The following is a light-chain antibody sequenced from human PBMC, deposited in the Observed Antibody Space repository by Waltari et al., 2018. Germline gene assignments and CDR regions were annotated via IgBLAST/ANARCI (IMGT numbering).Light chain of an antibody. V-gene: IGLV2-8*01. Sequence: QSALTQPPSASGSPGQSVTLSCTGPSTDIGFYNYVSWYQQHPGKAPHLLIYEVTERPSGVPDRFSGSKSGNTASLTVSGLQGEDEADYYCASFAGSNNLFGGGTKLTVL. J-gene: IGLJ2*01. CDR3: ASFAGSNNL. CDR2: EVT. CDR1: STDIGFYNY.